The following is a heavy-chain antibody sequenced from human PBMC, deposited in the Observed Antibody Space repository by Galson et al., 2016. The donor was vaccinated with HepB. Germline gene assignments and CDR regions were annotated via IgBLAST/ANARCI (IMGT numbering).Heavy chain of an antibody. CDR1: GFSFDYYA. J-gene: IGHJ6*04. D-gene: IGHD1-14*01. CDR3: AKGVRTGYYYYGMDV. Sequence: SLRLSCAASGFSFDYYAMHWVRQAPGKGLEWVSGISWNSGSIGYAESVKGRFTISRNNARDSLYLQLNSLRAEDTGLYYCAKGVRTGYYYYGMDVWGKGTTITVSS. V-gene: IGHV3-9*01. CDR2: ISWNSGSI.